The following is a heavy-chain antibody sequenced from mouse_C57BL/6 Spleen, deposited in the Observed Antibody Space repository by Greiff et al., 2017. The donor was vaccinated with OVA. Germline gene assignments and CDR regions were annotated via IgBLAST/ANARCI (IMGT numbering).Heavy chain of an antibody. CDR1: GFTFTSYW. Sequence: VQLQQPVAELVPPGSSVKLSCKASGFTFTSYWMHWVKQRPGQGLEWIGMIHPNSGSTNYNEKFKSKATLTVDKSSSTAYMQLSSLTSEDSAVYYCARSEYYGSSLYFDYWGQGTTLTVSS. CDR2: IHPNSGST. V-gene: IGHV1-64*01. J-gene: IGHJ2*01. D-gene: IGHD1-1*01. CDR3: ARSEYYGSSLYFDY.